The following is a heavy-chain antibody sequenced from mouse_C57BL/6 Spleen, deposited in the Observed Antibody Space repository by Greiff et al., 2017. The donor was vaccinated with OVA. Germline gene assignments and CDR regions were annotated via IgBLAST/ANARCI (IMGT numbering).Heavy chain of an antibody. D-gene: IGHD2-4*01. V-gene: IGHV1-81*01. CDR3: ARAFDYDYYYAMDY. CDR2: IYPRSGNT. J-gene: IGHJ4*01. Sequence: VQGVESGAELARPGASVKLSCKASGYTFTSYGISWVKQRTGQGLEWIGEIYPRSGNTYYNEKFKGKATLTADKSSSTAYMELRSLTSEDSAVYFCARAFDYDYYYAMDYWGQGTSVTVSS. CDR1: GYTFTSYG.